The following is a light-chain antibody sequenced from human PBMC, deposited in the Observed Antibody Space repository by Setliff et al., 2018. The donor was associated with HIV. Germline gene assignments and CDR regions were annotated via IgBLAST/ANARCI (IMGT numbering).Light chain of an antibody. Sequence: QSALTQPASVSESPGQSITISCTGTSSDVGGYNYVSWYQQHPSKAPKLRIYDVSNRPSGVSNRFSGSKSGNTASLTISGLQAEDEADYYCSSYTSTSTLFVFGTGTKGTVL. V-gene: IGLV2-14*03. CDR3: SSYTSTSTLFV. CDR2: DVS. J-gene: IGLJ1*01. CDR1: SSDVGGYNY.